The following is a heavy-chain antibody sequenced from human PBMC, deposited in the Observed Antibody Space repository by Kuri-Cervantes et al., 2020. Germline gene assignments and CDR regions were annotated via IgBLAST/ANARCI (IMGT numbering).Heavy chain of an antibody. CDR3: AKDIGESDDY. J-gene: IGHJ4*02. CDR1: GFTFSSYA. D-gene: IGHD3-10*01. V-gene: IGHV3-23*01. CDR2: TSGSGGST. Sequence: GESLKISCAASGFTFSSYAMTWVRQAPGKGLEWVSATSGSGGSTYYADSVKGRFTISRDNSKNTLYLQMNSLRAEDTAVYHCAKDIGESDDYWGQGTLVTVSS.